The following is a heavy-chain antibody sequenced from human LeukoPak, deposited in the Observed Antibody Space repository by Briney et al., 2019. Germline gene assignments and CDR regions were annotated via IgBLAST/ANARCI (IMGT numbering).Heavy chain of an antibody. J-gene: IGHJ6*03. Sequence: SETLSLTCTVSGGSLRSSTYYWAWIRQPPGKGLEWLGSIHYDGSTFDNPSLKSRVTMSVDTSKNQFSLKLCSVTAADTAVYYCASGTRPYYDFWSGYYDYYYYYMDVWGKGTTVTVSS. CDR2: IHYDGST. CDR1: GGSLRSSTYY. CDR3: ASGTRPYYDFWSGYYDYYYYYMDV. V-gene: IGHV4-39*07. D-gene: IGHD3-3*01.